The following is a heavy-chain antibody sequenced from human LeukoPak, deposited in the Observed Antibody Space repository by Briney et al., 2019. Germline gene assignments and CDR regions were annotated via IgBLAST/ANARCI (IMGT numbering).Heavy chain of an antibody. CDR2: IIPILGIA. D-gene: IGHD6-13*01. CDR3: AGTDGYSSSYSLTY. Sequence: ASVKVSCKASGGTFSSYAISWVRQAPGQGLEWMGRIIPILGIANYAQKFQGRVTMTRDTSTSTVYMELSSLRSEDTAVYYCAGTDGYSSSYSLTYWGQGTLVTVSS. J-gene: IGHJ4*02. CDR1: GGTFSSYA. V-gene: IGHV1-69*04.